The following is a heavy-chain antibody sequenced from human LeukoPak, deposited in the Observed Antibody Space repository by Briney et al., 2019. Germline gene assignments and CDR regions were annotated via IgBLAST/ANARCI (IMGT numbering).Heavy chain of an antibody. CDR2: INHSGST. D-gene: IGHD3-9*01. CDR3: ARAPRLRYFDWLLLRGAFDI. CDR1: GGSFSGYY. Sequence: SETLSLTCAVYGGSFSGYYWSWIRQPPGKGLEWIGEINHSGSTNYNPSLKSRVTISVDTSKNQFSLKLSSVTAADTAVYYCARAPRLRYFDWLLLRGAFDIWGQGTMVTVSS. J-gene: IGHJ3*02. V-gene: IGHV4-34*01.